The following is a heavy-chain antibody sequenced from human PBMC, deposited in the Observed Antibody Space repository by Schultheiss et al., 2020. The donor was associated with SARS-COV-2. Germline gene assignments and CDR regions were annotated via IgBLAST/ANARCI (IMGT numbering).Heavy chain of an antibody. CDR3: ARADSGDYQYKY. V-gene: IGHV4-59*12. CDR1: GGSFSGYY. CDR2: IYYSGST. J-gene: IGHJ4*02. Sequence: SETLSLTCAVYGGSFSGYYWNWIRQPPGKGLEWIGYIYYSGSTKYNPSLTSRVTMSVDTSKNQFSLKVTSVTAADTAVYYCARADSGDYQYKYWGQGTLVTVSS. D-gene: IGHD4-17*01.